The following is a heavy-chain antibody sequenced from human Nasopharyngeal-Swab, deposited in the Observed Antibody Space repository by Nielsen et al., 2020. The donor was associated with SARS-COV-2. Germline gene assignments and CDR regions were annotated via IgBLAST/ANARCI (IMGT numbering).Heavy chain of an antibody. CDR3: ARGKQWLDRGSDY. V-gene: IGHV3-21*01. J-gene: IGHJ4*02. Sequence: GESLKISCAASGFTFSSYSMNWVRQAPGKGLEWVSSISTSSSYIYYAGSVKGRFTISRDNAKNSLYLQMNSLRAEDTAVYYCARGKQWLDRGSDYWGQGTLVTVSS. CDR1: GFTFSSYS. D-gene: IGHD6-19*01. CDR2: ISTSSSYI.